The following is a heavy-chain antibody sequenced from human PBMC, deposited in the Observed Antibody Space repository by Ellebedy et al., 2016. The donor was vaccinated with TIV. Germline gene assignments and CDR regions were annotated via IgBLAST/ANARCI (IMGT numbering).Heavy chain of an antibody. CDR3: ARGFWSGYSNAFDI. CDR1: GFTFSSYW. D-gene: IGHD3-3*01. CDR2: IYSGGST. J-gene: IGHJ3*02. V-gene: IGHV3-66*01. Sequence: GGSLRLSCVASGFTFSSYWMSWVRQAPGKGLEWVSVIYSGGSTYYADSVRGRFTIYRDNSKNTLYLQMNSLRAEDTAVYYCARGFWSGYSNAFDIWGQGTMVTVSS.